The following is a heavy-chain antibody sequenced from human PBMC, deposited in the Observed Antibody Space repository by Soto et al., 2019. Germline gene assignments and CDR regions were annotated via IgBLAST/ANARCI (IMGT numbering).Heavy chain of an antibody. CDR2: ISGGGSYI. CDR3: ARDSDCHSTSCFFPPHV. D-gene: IGHD2-2*01. CDR1: GFTCSDEN. Sequence: PGGALRLSCSAAGFTCSDENMSWGRQVAGKGLEWVSGISGGGSYIFYADSVQGRFSISRDNPKNSLFLEMNSLSVEDTAVYSCARDSDCHSTSCFFPPHVWGQGTTVTVSS. J-gene: IGHJ6*02. V-gene: IGHV3-21*06.